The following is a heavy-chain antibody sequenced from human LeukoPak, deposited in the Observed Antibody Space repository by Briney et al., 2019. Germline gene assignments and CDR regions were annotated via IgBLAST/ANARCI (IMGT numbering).Heavy chain of an antibody. Sequence: ASVKVSCKTSGYTFTTYGISWVRQAPGQGLEWMGWISSLNGNTDCAQNLQGRVAMTTDTSTSTAYMELSSLRSEDTAVYYCATAHRYCTNGVCFILYWGQGTLVTVSS. V-gene: IGHV1-18*01. J-gene: IGHJ4*02. CDR2: ISSLNGNT. D-gene: IGHD2-8*01. CDR3: ATAHRYCTNGVCFILY. CDR1: GYTFTTYG.